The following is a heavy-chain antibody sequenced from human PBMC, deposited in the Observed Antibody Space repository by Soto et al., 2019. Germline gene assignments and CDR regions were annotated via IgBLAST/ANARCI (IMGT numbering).Heavy chain of an antibody. CDR3: ASTGPPIEAAGTWNWFDP. V-gene: IGHV5-51*01. J-gene: IGHJ5*02. CDR1: GYSFTSYW. Sequence: PGESLKISCKGSGYSFTSYWIGWVRQMPGKGLEWMGIIYPGDSDTRYSPSFQGQVTISADKSISTAYLQWSSLKASDTAMYYCASTGPPIEAAGTWNWFDPWGQGTLVTVSS. D-gene: IGHD6-13*01. CDR2: IYPGDSDT.